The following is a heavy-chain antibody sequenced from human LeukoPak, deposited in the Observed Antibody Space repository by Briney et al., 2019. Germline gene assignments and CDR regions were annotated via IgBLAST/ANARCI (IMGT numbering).Heavy chain of an antibody. V-gene: IGHV3-9*01. CDR3: ARTYYDILTAYNPYFDY. Sequence: AGGSLRLSCAASGFTFDDYAMHWVRQAPGKGLEWVSGISWNSGSIGYADSVKGRFTISRDNAKNSLYLQMNSLRAEDTAVYYCARTYYDILTAYNPYFDYWGQGTLVTVSS. J-gene: IGHJ4*02. D-gene: IGHD3-9*01. CDR1: GFTFDDYA. CDR2: ISWNSGSI.